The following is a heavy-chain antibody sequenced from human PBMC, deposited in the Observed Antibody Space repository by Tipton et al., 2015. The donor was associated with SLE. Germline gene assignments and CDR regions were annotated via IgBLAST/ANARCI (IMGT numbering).Heavy chain of an antibody. CDR3: ARGVYYYDSSGYYSFDY. D-gene: IGHD3-22*01. CDR2: IYYSGTT. Sequence: TLSLTCTVSGGSITSRYWNWVRQPPGKGLEWIGYIYYSGTTSYNSSLKSRVTISVDSAKNQFSLKVSSVTAADTAVYFCARGVYYYDSSGYYSFDYWGQGTLVTVSS. CDR1: GGSITSRY. V-gene: IGHV4-59*11. J-gene: IGHJ4*02.